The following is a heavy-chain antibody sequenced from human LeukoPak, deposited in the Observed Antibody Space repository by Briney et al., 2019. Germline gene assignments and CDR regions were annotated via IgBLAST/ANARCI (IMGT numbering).Heavy chain of an antibody. CDR3: ARDLGGRFDY. CDR2: TYYRSKWYN. D-gene: IGHD3-10*01. J-gene: IGHJ4*02. Sequence: SQTLSLTCAISRDSLSSNSAAWNWIRQSPSRGLEWLGRTYYRSKWYNDYAVSVRSRIIINPDTSKNQFSLQLNSVSPEDTAVYYCARDLGGRFDYWGQGTLVTVSS. V-gene: IGHV6-1*01. CDR1: RDSLSSNSAA.